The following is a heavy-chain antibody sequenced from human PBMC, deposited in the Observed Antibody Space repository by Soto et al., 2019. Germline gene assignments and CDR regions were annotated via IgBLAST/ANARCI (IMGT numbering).Heavy chain of an antibody. CDR2: IYYSGNT. D-gene: IGHD4-17*01. V-gene: IGHV4-59*01. J-gene: IGHJ4*02. CDR1: GGSISTDY. Sequence: SETLSLTCTVSGGSISTDYWNWIRQPPGKGLEWIGYIYYSGNTNYNPSLKSRVSISLXXXXXXFXLXLXXVTAADTAVYYCARSVTSFDLWGQGTLVTVS. CDR3: ARSVTSFDL.